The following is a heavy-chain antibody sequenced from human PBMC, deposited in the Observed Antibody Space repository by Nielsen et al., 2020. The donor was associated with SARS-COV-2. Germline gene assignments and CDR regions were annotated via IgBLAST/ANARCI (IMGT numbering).Heavy chain of an antibody. Sequence: LRLSCTVSGGSISSGDYYWSWIRQPPGKGLEWIGYIYYSGSTYYNPSLKSRVTISVGTSKNQFSLKLSSVTAADTAVYYCATDGFSFGTFDYWGQGALVTVSS. CDR1: GGSISSGDYY. J-gene: IGHJ4*02. V-gene: IGHV4-30-4*01. CDR2: IYYSGST. CDR3: ATDGFSFGTFDY. D-gene: IGHD1-1*01.